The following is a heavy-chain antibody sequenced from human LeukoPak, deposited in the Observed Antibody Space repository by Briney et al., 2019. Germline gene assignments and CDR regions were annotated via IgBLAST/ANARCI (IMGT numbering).Heavy chain of an antibody. V-gene: IGHV1-69*06. CDR2: IIPIFGTA. J-gene: IGHJ4*02. Sequence: ASVKVSCKASGGTFSSYAISWVRQAPGQGLEWMGGIIPIFGTANYAQKFQGRVTITADKSTSTAYMELSSLRSEDTAVYYCARAPVWLVSPLGYWGQGTLVTVSS. CDR1: GGTFSSYA. D-gene: IGHD5-18*01. CDR3: ARAPVWLVSPLGY.